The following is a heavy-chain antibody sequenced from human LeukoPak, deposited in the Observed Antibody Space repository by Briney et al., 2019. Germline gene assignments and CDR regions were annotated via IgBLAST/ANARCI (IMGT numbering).Heavy chain of an antibody. CDR1: GFTFSSYG. CDR2: IRYDGSNK. Sequence: GGSLRLSCATSGFTFSSYGMHWVRQAPGKGLEWVAFIRYDGSNKYYADSVKGRFTISRDNPKNTLYLQMNSLRAEDTAVYYCAKGLGPGIWFGELFDYWGQGTLVTVSS. V-gene: IGHV3-30*02. D-gene: IGHD3-10*01. CDR3: AKGLGPGIWFGELFDY. J-gene: IGHJ4*02.